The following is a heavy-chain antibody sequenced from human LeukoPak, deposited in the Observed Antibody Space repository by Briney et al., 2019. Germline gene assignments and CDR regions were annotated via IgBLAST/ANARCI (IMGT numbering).Heavy chain of an antibody. D-gene: IGHD1-1*01. CDR2: ISPNNGNT. J-gene: IGHJ3*02. V-gene: IGHV1-18*01. CDR3: TRVRNSNNWWGAFDI. CDR1: GYIFDTSS. Sequence: ASVKVSCKAFGYIFDTSSISWVRQAPGQRLEWMGWISPNNGNTHYAQGVQGRVTMTTDTSRSTAYMELRSLRSDDTAVYYCTRVRNSNNWWGAFDIWGQGTMVTVSS.